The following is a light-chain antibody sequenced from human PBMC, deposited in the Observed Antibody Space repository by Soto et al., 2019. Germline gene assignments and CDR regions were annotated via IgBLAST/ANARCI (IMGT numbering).Light chain of an antibody. Sequence: EIVLTQSPATLSLSPGARATISSRASQSVSRHLAWYQQKPGQAPRIIIYDASNRATGIPARFSGSWSGTDCTLTISRLEPEDFAVYYCQQFSSYPLTLGGGTKVDI. CDR3: QQFSSYPLT. V-gene: IGKV3-11*01. CDR2: DAS. CDR1: QSVSRH. J-gene: IGKJ4*01.